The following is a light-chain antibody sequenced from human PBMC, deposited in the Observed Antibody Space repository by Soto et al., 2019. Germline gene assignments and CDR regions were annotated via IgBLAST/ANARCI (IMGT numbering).Light chain of an antibody. V-gene: IGLV2-8*01. Sequence: QSALTQPPSASGSPGQSVTISCTGTNSDVGGYNYVSWYQQYPGKAPRLIIYEVSERPSGVPDRFSGSKSGNTASLTVSVLQTADEADYYCSSYAGSNWYVFGTGTKLTVL. J-gene: IGLJ1*01. CDR3: SSYAGSNWYV. CDR1: NSDVGGYNY. CDR2: EVS.